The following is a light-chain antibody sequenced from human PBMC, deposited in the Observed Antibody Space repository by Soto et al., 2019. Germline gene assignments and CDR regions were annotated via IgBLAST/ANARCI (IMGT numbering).Light chain of an antibody. CDR3: QQLNNWPLT. V-gene: IGKV3-15*01. J-gene: IGKJ4*01. Sequence: EIVMTQSPATLSVSPGERATLSCRASQSVSNNLAWYQQKPGQAPRLLIYAVSARATGIPARFSGSGSGTEFTLTISSLQSEDFAFYYCQQLNNWPLTFGGGAKVEIK. CDR1: QSVSNN. CDR2: AVS.